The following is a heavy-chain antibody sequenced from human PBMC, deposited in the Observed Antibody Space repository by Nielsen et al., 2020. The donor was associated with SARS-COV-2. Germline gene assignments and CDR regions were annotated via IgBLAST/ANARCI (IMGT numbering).Heavy chain of an antibody. J-gene: IGHJ4*02. CDR2: INPNSGGT. V-gene: IGHV1-2*06. CDR1: GYTFTGYY. D-gene: IGHD6-13*01. CDR3: ARDPPKYIAAAGMGGY. Sequence: ASVKVSCKASGYTFTGYYMHWVRQAPGQGLEWMGRINPNSGGTNYAQKFQGRVTMTRDTSISTAYMELSRLRSDDTAVYYCARDPPKYIAAAGMGGYWGQGTLVTVSS.